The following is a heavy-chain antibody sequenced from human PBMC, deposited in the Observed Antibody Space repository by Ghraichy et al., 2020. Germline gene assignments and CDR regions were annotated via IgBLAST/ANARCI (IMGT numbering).Heavy chain of an antibody. Sequence: LSLTCAASGFTFSSYAMSWVRQAPGKGLEWVSAISGSGGSTYYADSVKGRFTISRDNSKNTLYLQMNSLRAEDTAVYYCAKETSVAGSLETFWGQGTLVTVSS. D-gene: IGHD6-19*01. CDR1: GFTFSSYA. CDR2: ISGSGGST. CDR3: AKETSVAGSLETF. J-gene: IGHJ4*02. V-gene: IGHV3-23*01.